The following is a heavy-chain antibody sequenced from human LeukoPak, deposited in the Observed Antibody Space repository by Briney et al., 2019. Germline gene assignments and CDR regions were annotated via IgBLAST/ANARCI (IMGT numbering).Heavy chain of an antibody. D-gene: IGHD3-10*01. CDR3: ARGGGSGRGNWFDP. CDR1: GGSISRYY. CDR2: VYYSGST. V-gene: IGHV4-59*01. J-gene: IGHJ5*02. Sequence: PSETLSLTCTVSGGSISRYYWSWIRHPPGKGLEWIGYVYYSGSTNYNPSLKSRVTISVDTSKSQFSLKLTSVTAADTAVYYCARGGGSGRGNWFDPWGQGSLVIVSS.